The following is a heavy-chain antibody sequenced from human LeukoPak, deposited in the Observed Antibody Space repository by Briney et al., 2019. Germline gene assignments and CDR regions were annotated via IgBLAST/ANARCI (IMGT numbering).Heavy chain of an antibody. D-gene: IGHD6-19*01. CDR2: LSGSGGRT. V-gene: IGHV3-23*01. CDR3: ARDRGSGWYASCFDY. Sequence: GGSLRLSCAASGFTFSSYAMSWVRQAPGKGLEWVSALSGSGGRTYYADSVKGRFTISRDNAKNSLYLQMNSLRVEDTAVYYCARDRGSGWYASCFDYWGQGTLVTVSS. J-gene: IGHJ4*02. CDR1: GFTFSSYA.